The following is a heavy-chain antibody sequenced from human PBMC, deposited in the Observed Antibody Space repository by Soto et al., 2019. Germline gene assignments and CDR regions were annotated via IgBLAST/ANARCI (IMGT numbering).Heavy chain of an antibody. CDR2: INLKSGDT. Sequence: ASVKVSCKASGFSFSSFEIHWVRQAPGQGLEWVGRINLKSGDTVFAQRFQGRAAMTRNISISTTKMEVSGLQVEDTAVYYCVRGRGGVAGGRLDYWGQGTPVTVSS. CDR3: VRGRGGVAGGRLDY. CDR1: GFSFSSFE. D-gene: IGHD1-26*01. V-gene: IGHV1-8*01. J-gene: IGHJ4*02.